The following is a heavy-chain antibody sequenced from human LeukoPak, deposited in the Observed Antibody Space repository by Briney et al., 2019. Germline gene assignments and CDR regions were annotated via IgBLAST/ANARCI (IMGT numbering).Heavy chain of an antibody. V-gene: IGHV1-46*03. J-gene: IGHJ4*02. CDR3: ARDLDGIAVAGTNGLGFFDY. D-gene: IGHD6-19*01. Sequence: ASVKVSCKASGYTFTSYYMHWVRQAPGQGLEWMGIINPSGGSTSYAQKFQGRVTMTRDTSTSTAYMELSSLRSEDTAVYYCARDLDGIAVAGTNGLGFFDYWGQGTLVTVSS. CDR1: GYTFTSYY. CDR2: INPSGGST.